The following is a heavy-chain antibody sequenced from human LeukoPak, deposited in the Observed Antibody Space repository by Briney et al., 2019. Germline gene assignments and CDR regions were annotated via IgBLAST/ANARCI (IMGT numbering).Heavy chain of an antibody. CDR3: ARDVIIAAVVYFDY. CDR2: IYTSGST. J-gene: IGHJ4*02. Sequence: SETLSLTCTVSGGSISSYYWSWIRQPAGKGQEWTGRIYTSGSTNYNPSLKSRVTMSVDTSKNQFFLKLSSVTAADTAVYYCARDVIIAAVVYFDYWGQGTLVTVSS. D-gene: IGHD6-6*01. CDR1: GGSISSYY. V-gene: IGHV4-4*07.